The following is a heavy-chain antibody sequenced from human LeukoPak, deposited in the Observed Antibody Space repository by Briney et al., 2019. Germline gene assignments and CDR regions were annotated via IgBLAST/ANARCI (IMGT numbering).Heavy chain of an antibody. D-gene: IGHD5-18*01. V-gene: IGHV4-39*01. J-gene: IGHJ4*02. CDR1: GDSITSGSYF. CDR2: IHSSGST. Sequence: QSSETLSLTCTVSGDSITSGSYFWVWIRQSPGKGLEWIGGIHSSGSTYYNPSLKSRVTIFVDPSKSQFSLRLTSVTAADTALYYCARPRGYSYGSPIDNWGQGTLLTVSS. CDR3: ARPRGYSYGSPIDN.